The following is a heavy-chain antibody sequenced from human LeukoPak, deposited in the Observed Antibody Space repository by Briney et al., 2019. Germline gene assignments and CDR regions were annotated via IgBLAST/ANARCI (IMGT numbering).Heavy chain of an antibody. CDR3: ARHRGHYNAHDAFDI. J-gene: IGHJ3*02. CDR2: IYYSGST. V-gene: IGHV4-59*08. D-gene: IGHD1-14*01. Sequence: SETLSVTRNVSGGSINGYYWSWIRQPPGKGLEWIGYIYYSGSTTYNPSLKSRVSISVDTSKNQFYMRLNSVAATDTAVYYCARHRGHYNAHDAFDIWGQGTLVTVSS. CDR1: GGSINGYY.